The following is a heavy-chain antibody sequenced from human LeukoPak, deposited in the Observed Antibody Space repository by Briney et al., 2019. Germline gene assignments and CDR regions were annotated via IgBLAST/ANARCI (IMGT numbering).Heavy chain of an antibody. CDR3: ARDRCSGGSCYSAGFDY. D-gene: IGHD2-15*01. CDR2: ISAYNGNT. J-gene: IGHJ4*02. Sequence: ASVKVSCKASGYTFTSYGISWVRQASGQGLEWMGWISAYNGNTNYAQKLQGRVTMTTDTSTSTAYMELRSLRSDDTAVYYCARDRCSGGSCYSAGFDYWGQGTLVTVSS. CDR1: GYTFTSYG. V-gene: IGHV1-18*01.